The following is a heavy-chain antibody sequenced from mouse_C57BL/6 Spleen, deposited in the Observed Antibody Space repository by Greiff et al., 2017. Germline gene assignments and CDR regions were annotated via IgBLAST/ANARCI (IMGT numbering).Heavy chain of an antibody. CDR2: ISSGGSYT. Sequence: EVKVVESGGDLVKPGGSLKLSCAASGFTFSSYGMSWVRQTPDKRLEWVATISSGGSYTYYPDSVKGRFTISRDNAKNTLYLQMSSLKSEDTAMYYCARRDWDRDYFDYWGQGTTLTVSS. V-gene: IGHV5-6*02. CDR1: GFTFSSYG. D-gene: IGHD4-1*01. J-gene: IGHJ2*01. CDR3: ARRDWDRDYFDY.